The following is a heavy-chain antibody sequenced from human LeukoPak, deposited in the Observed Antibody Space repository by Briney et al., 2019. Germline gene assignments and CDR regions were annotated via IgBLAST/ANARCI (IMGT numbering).Heavy chain of an antibody. V-gene: IGHV3-21*01. CDR3: ARDRWSAVPDAFDI. CDR1: GFTFSSYS. D-gene: IGHD3-16*02. J-gene: IGHJ3*02. CDR2: ISSSSSYI. Sequence: GGSLRLSCAASGFTFSSYSMNWVRQAPGKGLEWVSSISSSSSYIYYADSVKGRFTISRDNAKNSLYLQMNSLRAEDTAVYYCARDRWSAVPDAFDIWGQGTMVTVSS.